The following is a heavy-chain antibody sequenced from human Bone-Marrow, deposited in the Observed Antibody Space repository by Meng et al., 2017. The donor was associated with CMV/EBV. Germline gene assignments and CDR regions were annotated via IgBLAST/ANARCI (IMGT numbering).Heavy chain of an antibody. J-gene: IGHJ4*02. CDR2: IKSKTDGGTT. CDR1: GFTFSSHW. CDR3: TTWYQLPYYFDY. Sequence: GESLKISCTVSGFTFSSHWMSWVRQAPGKGLEWVGRIKSKTDGGTTDYAAPVKGRFTISRDDSKNTLYLQMNSLKTEDTAVYYCTTWYQLPYYFDYWGQGTLVTVSS. D-gene: IGHD2-2*01. V-gene: IGHV3-15*01.